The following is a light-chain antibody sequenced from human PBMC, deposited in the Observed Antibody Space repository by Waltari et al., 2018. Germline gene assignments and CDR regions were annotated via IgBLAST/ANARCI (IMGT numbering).Light chain of an antibody. CDR1: SSDVGRYDY. CDR2: GVT. V-gene: IGLV2-8*01. J-gene: IGLJ1*01. Sequence: QSALTQPPSASGSPGQSVTISCTGTSSDVGRYDYVSWYQQHPGKAPKVMIYGVTKRPAGVPERFAASKSGNTASLTVSGLQAEDEADYYCCSYAGSQTYVFGTGTKVTVL. CDR3: CSYAGSQTYV.